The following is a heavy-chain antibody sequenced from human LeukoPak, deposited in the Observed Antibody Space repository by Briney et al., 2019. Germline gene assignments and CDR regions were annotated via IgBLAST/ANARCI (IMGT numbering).Heavy chain of an antibody. V-gene: IGHV4-59*01. CDR1: GGSISSYY. J-gene: IGHJ2*01. Sequence: PSETLSLTCSVSGGSISSYYWSWIRQAPGKGLEWIGFAHYSGGTNYNPSLKSRVTISVDTSKSQFSLKLISVTAADTAVYYCASKMSTYWFFDVWGRGTLVTVSS. CDR2: AHYSGGT. D-gene: IGHD5-24*01. CDR3: ASKMSTYWFFDV.